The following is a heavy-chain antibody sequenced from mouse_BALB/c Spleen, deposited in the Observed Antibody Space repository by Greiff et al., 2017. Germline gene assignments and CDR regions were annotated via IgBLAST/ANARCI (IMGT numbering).Heavy chain of an antibody. J-gene: IGHJ2*01. CDR1: GYTFTDYA. D-gene: IGHD1-2*01. Sequence: VKLQESGAELVRPGVSVKISCKGSGYTFTDYAMHWVKQSHAKSLEWIGVISTYYGDASYNQKFKGKATMTVDKSSSTAYMELARLTSEDSAIYYCARTGTATFFDYWGQGTTLTVSS. CDR2: ISTYYGDA. V-gene: IGHV1S137*01. CDR3: ARTGTATFFDY.